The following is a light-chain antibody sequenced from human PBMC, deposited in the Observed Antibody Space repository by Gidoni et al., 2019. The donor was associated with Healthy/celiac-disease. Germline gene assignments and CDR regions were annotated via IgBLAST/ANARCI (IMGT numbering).Light chain of an antibody. V-gene: IGKV4-1*01. J-gene: IGKJ2*01. CDR2: WAS. CDR3: QQYYSTPYT. CDR1: QRVLYSSNNKNY. Sequence: DIVMTQSPDSLAVSLGESATINCKSSQRVLYSSNNKNYLAWYQQKPGQPPKLIIYWASTPEPGVPDRFRGSGSGKDFTLTISSLQAEDVAVYYCQQYYSTPYTFGQGTKLKIK.